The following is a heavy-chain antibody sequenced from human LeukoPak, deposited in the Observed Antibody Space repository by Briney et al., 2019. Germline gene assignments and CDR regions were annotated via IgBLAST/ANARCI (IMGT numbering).Heavy chain of an antibody. Sequence: GASVKVSCKASGGTFSSYAISWVRQAPGQGLEWMGGIIPIFGTANYAQKFQGRVTITADESTSTAYMELSSLRSEDTAVYYCASWHSSFSSRYFDYWGQGTLVTVSS. V-gene: IGHV1-69*13. D-gene: IGHD6-6*01. J-gene: IGHJ4*02. CDR1: GGTFSSYA. CDR2: IIPIFGTA. CDR3: ASWHSSFSSRYFDY.